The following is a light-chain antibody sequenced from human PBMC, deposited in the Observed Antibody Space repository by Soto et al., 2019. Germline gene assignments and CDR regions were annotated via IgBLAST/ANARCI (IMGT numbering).Light chain of an antibody. V-gene: IGKV1-9*01. Sequence: IQLTQSPSSLSASVGDRVTITSRASQDIAIYLAGYQQKPWEAPKLLIYAASTLYGGVPSRFSGSGSGTDFALTITSLQAEDFATYYCQQLRMYPSTFGGGTKVDIK. CDR1: QDIAIY. CDR2: AAS. CDR3: QQLRMYPST. J-gene: IGKJ4*01.